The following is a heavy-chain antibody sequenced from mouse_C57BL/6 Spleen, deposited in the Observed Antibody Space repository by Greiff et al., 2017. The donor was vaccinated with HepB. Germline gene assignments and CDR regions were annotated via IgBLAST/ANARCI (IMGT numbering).Heavy chain of an antibody. Sequence: EVQGVESGGGLVKPGGSLKLSCAASGFTFSSYAMSWVRQTPEKRLEWVATISDGGSYTYYPDNVKGRFTISRDNAKNNLYLQMSHLKSEDTAMYYCARAGITTVVARGWYFDVWGTGTTVTVSS. CDR3: ARAGITTVVARGWYFDV. D-gene: IGHD1-1*01. V-gene: IGHV5-4*01. CDR2: ISDGGSYT. CDR1: GFTFSSYA. J-gene: IGHJ1*03.